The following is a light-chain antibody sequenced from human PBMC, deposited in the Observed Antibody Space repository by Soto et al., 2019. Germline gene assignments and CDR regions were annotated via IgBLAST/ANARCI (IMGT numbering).Light chain of an antibody. CDR1: QSVGNN. J-gene: IGKJ4*01. CDR2: ATS. CDR3: QQYGDWPLT. Sequence: EIVVTQSPATLSVSPGERATLSCRASQSVGNNFAWYEQKPGQAPRLLIFATSTRATGVPARFSGSGSGTEFTLTISSLQSEAFAVYYCQQYGDWPLTFGEGAKVEIE. V-gene: IGKV3-15*01.